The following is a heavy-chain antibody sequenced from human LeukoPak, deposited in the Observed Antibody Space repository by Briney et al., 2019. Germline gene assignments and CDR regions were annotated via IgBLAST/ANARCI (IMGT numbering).Heavy chain of an antibody. Sequence: SETLSLTCSVSGAPISDYYWSWIRQPAGEGLEWIGRIYTNGSTYCNPSLKSRVTMSVDRSNSQLSLKLSSVTAADTAVYYCARDRGDIRVTTSFYFDYWGQGALVTGSS. D-gene: IGHD4-17*01. J-gene: IGHJ4*02. CDR1: GAPISDYY. CDR3: ARDRGDIRVTTSFYFDY. V-gene: IGHV4-4*07. CDR2: IYTNGST.